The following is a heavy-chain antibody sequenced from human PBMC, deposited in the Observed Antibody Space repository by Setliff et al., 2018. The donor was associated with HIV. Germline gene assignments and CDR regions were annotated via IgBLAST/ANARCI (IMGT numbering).Heavy chain of an antibody. V-gene: IGHV4-39*01. CDR3: AKRLWEASSGYFLPFDY. J-gene: IGHJ4*02. D-gene: IGHD1-26*01. CDR2: IYYRGST. CDR1: GGSIRSSSYY. Sequence: PSETLSLTCNVSGGSIRSSSYYWGWIRQPPGKGLEWIGSIYYRGSTYYNPSLKSRVTISVDTSKNQFSLKLTSVTAADTAVYFCAKRLWEASSGYFLPFDYWGQGTRVTVSS.